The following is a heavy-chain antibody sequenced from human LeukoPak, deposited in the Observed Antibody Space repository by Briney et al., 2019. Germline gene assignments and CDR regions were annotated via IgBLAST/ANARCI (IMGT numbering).Heavy chain of an antibody. J-gene: IGHJ3*02. CDR2: ISSSGSTI. D-gene: IGHD6-13*01. Sequence: PGGSLRLSCAASGFTFSSYEMNWVRQAPGKGLEWVSYISSSGSTIYYADSVKGRFTISRDNAKNSLYLQMNSLRAEDTAVYYCAREGSSSSDAFDIWGQGTMVTVSS. CDR1: GFTFSSYE. CDR3: AREGSSSSDAFDI. V-gene: IGHV3-48*03.